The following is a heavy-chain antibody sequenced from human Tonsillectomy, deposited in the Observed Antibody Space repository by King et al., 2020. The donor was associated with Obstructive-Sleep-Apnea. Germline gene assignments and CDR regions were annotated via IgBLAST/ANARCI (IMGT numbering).Heavy chain of an antibody. V-gene: IGHV1-3*04. CDR2: INTGSVDT. Sequence: QLVQSGAEVKKPGASVKVSCKASGYTFTSNAIHWVRPAPGQSLEWMGWINTGSVDTKYSQKFQGRVTITRDTSASTAYMELSSLRSEDTAVYYCARAAASGSDAAPLGYWGQGTLVIVSS. D-gene: IGHD6-25*01. CDR3: ARAAASGSDAAPLGY. CDR1: GYTFTSNA. J-gene: IGHJ4*02.